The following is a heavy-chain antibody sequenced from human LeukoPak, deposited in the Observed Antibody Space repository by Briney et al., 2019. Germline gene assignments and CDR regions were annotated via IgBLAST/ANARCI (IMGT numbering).Heavy chain of an antibody. J-gene: IGHJ4*02. CDR2: ISYHGSNK. CDR1: GFTFSSYG. Sequence: PGGSLRLSCAASGFTFSSYGMHWVRQAPGKGLEWVAVISYHGSNKYYADSVKGRFTISRDNSKNTLYLQMNSLRAEDTAVYYCAKDGNVIVQYFDYWGQGTLVTVSS. V-gene: IGHV3-30*18. D-gene: IGHD2/OR15-2a*01. CDR3: AKDGNVIVQYFDY.